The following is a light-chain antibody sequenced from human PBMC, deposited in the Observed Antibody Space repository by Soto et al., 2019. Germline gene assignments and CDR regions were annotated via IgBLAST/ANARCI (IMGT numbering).Light chain of an antibody. Sequence: EIVMTQSPATLSVSPGERATLSCRASQSVSSNLAWYQQKPGQAPSLLIYGASTRATGIPARFSGSGSGTDFTLTISSLQSEDCAVYYCQQYNNWPRGFGGGTKVEIK. CDR2: GAS. CDR1: QSVSSN. V-gene: IGKV3-15*01. J-gene: IGKJ4*01. CDR3: QQYNNWPRG.